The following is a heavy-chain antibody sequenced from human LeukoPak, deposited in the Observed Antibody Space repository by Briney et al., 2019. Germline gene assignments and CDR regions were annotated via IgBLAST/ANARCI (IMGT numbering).Heavy chain of an antibody. CDR3: ALLWFGELWTKDY. D-gene: IGHD3-10*01. J-gene: IGHJ4*02. CDR1: GYSFTDYY. CDR2: INPKRGGP. Sequence: ASVKVSCKASGYSFTDYYMHWVRQAPGQGLEWMGRINPKRGGPNYAQKFQGRVTLTRDTSISTAHMELSRLTSDDTAVYYCALLWFGELWTKDYWGQGTLVTVSS. V-gene: IGHV1-2*06.